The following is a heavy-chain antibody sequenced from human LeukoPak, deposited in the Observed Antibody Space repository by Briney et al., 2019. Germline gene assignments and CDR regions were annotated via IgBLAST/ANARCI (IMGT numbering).Heavy chain of an antibody. CDR1: GFTVSSNY. D-gene: IGHD6-13*01. J-gene: IGHJ1*01. Sequence: GGSLRLSCAASGFTVSSNYMSWVRQAPGKGLEWVSVIYSGGSTYYADSVKGRFTISRDNSKNTLYLQMNSLRAEDTAVYYCARLYSSSWYPEYFQHWGQGTLVTVSS. V-gene: IGHV3-66*04. CDR3: ARLYSSSWYPEYFQH. CDR2: IYSGGST.